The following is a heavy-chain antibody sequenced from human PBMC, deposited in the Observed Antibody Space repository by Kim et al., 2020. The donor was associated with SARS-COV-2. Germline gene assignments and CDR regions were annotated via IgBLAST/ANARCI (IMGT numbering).Heavy chain of an antibody. V-gene: IGHV1-18*01. CDR1: GYTFTSYG. Sequence: ASVKVSCKASGYTFTSYGISWVRQAPGQGLEWMGWISAYNGNTNYAQKLQGRVTMTTDTSTSTAYMELRSLRSDDTAVYYCARVPLRVGKVVVAATYIQWGQGTLVTVSS. D-gene: IGHD2-15*01. CDR2: ISAYNGNT. CDR3: ARVPLRVGKVVVAATYIQ. J-gene: IGHJ4*02.